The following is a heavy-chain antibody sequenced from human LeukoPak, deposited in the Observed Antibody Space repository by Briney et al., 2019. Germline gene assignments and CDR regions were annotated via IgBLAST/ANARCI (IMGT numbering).Heavy chain of an antibody. CDR3: ARALPPSVNTPWK. V-gene: IGHV3-74*01. Sequence: GGSLRLSCAASGFPFSSYWMHWVRQATGKGLVWVSRICSDGSSTSYADSVKGRFTIFRDNAKNTLYLQMNSLGAEDTAVYYCARALPPSVNTPWKWGQGTQVTVSS. J-gene: IGHJ4*02. D-gene: IGHD1-1*01. CDR2: ICSDGSST. CDR1: GFPFSSYW.